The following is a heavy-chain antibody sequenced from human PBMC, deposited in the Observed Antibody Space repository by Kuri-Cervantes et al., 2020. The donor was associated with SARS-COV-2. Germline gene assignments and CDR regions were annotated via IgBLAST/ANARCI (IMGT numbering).Heavy chain of an antibody. J-gene: IGHJ4*02. CDR2: IYYSGST. Sequence: SETLSLTCTVSGGSISSYYWSWIRQPPGKGLEWMGYIYYSGSTNYNPSLKSRVTISVDTSKNQFPLKLSTVTAADTAVYYCARHGIAVVGVDYWGQGTLVTVSS. CDR1: GGSISSYY. CDR3: ARHGIAVVGVDY. D-gene: IGHD6-19*01. V-gene: IGHV4-59*01.